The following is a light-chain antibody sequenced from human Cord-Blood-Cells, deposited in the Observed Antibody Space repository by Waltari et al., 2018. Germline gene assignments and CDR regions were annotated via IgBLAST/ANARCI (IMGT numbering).Light chain of an antibody. CDR1: SSAVGGYNL. V-gene: IGLV2-23*01. CDR3: CSYAGSSTV. Sequence: QSALTQPASVSGAPGQAITLPCTGTSSAVGGYNLVSWYQQPPGKTPKLIIYYDSKRPSGVSNRFSGSKSGNTASLTISGLQAEDEADYYCCSYAGSSTVFGGGTKLTVL. J-gene: IGLJ2*01. CDR2: YDS.